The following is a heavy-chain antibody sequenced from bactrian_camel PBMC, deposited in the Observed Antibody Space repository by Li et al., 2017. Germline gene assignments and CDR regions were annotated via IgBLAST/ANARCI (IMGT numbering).Heavy chain of an antibody. CDR2: VKADGTT. J-gene: IGHJ4*01. Sequence: HVQLVESGGGSVQTGGSLRLACVASGHANSPGCMGWYRQAPGKERELVASVKADGTTTYAPSVMGRFTVSLDNTKTTMHLQMSSLSTEDTAVYTCAADRVGPSFGYNYWGQGTQVTVS. V-gene: IGHV3S53*01. D-gene: IGHD1*01. CDR3: AADRVGPSFGYNY. CDR1: GHANSPGC.